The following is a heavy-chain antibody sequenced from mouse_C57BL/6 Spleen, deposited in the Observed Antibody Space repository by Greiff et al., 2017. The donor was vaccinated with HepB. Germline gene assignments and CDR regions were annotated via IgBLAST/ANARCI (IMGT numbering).Heavy chain of an antibody. CDR3: ARPLITTGAMDY. CDR2: IYPGDGDT. Sequence: QVQLQQSGAELVKPGASVKISCKASGYAFSSYWMNWVKQRPGKGLEWIGQIYPGDGDTNYNGKFKGKATLTADKSSSTAYMQLSSLTSEDSAVYFCARPLITTGAMDYWGQGTSVTVSS. D-gene: IGHD1-2*01. V-gene: IGHV1-80*01. J-gene: IGHJ4*01. CDR1: GYAFSSYW.